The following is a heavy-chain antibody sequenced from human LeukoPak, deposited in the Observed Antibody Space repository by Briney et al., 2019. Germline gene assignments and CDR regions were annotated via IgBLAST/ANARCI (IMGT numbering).Heavy chain of an antibody. D-gene: IGHD3-16*01. CDR1: GGSLSGYY. Sequence: SETLSLTCTVSGGSLSGYYYTWIRQPPGKDLEWIGYVYYSGSTNYNPSLKSRVTISLDTSMKQFSLNLRSVTDADAAVYFCVYGPNHFYLDHRGQGTLVTVSS. J-gene: IGHJ4*02. CDR2: VYYSGST. CDR3: VYGPNHFYLDH. V-gene: IGHV4-59*01.